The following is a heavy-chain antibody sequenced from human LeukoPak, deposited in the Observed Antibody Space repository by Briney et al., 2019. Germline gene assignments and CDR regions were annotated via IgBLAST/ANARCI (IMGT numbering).Heavy chain of an antibody. CDR3: ARDVGSKYDFWSRYYYIGQPIFDY. V-gene: IGHV4-4*07. Sequence: SETLSHTCAVSGGSISSYYWSWIRQPAGKGLEWIGRIYASGGTNYNASLKSRVTMSVDTSKNQFSLKLSSVTAADTAVYYCARDVGSKYDFWSRYYYIGQPIFDYWGQGTLVTVSS. D-gene: IGHD3-3*01. CDR2: IYASGGT. J-gene: IGHJ4*02. CDR1: GGSISSYY.